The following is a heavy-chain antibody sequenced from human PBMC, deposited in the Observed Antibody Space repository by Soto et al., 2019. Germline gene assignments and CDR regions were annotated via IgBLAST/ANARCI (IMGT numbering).Heavy chain of an antibody. V-gene: IGHV3-23*01. D-gene: IGHD6-13*01. CDR3: AKDPSYSSRTVDYGMDV. J-gene: IGHJ6*02. CDR2: IRGSGGST. CDR1: GFTFSSYA. Sequence: EVQLLESGGGLVQPGGSLRLSCAASGFTFSSYAMSWVRQAPGKGLEWVSAIRGSGGSTYYADSLKGRFTISRDNSKNTLYLQMNSLRAEDTAVYYCAKDPSYSSRTVDYGMDVWGQGTTVTVSS.